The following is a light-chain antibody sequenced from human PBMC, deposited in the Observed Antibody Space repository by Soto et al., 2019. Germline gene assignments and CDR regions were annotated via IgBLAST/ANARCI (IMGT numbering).Light chain of an antibody. J-gene: IGKJ4*01. V-gene: IGKV3-15*01. CDR2: GAS. CDR3: QQYIHWPPLT. CDR1: QSVINN. Sequence: EIVLTQSPATLSVSPGERATLSCRASQSVINNLAWYQQKPGQGPRLLIFGASTRATEIPARFSGSGSGTEFTLTISSLQSEDFAVYYCQQYIHWPPLTFGGGTKVEIK.